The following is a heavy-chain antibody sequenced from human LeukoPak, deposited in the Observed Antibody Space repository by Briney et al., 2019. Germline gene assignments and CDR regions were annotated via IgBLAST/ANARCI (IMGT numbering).Heavy chain of an antibody. D-gene: IGHD3-9*01. CDR1: GFTFSSYA. V-gene: IGHV3-30*04. CDR2: ISYDGSNK. CDR3: ASAILTGYSYFDY. Sequence: PGGSLRLSCAASGFTFSSYAMHWVRQAPGKGLEWVAVISYDGSNKYYADSVKGRFTISRDNSKNTLYLQMNSLRAEDTAVYYCASAILTGYSYFDYWGQGTLVTVSS. J-gene: IGHJ4*02.